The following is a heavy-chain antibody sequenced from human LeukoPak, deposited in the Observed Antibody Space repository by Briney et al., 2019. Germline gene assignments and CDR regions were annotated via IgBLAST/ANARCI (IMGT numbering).Heavy chain of an antibody. Sequence: ASVKVSCKASGGTFSSYAISWVRQAPGHGLEWMGGIIPIFGTANYAQKFQGRVTITTDESTSTAYMELSSLRSEDTAVYYCARGDYYYDSGGVDTDDAFDIWGQGTMVTVSS. CDR2: IIPIFGTA. D-gene: IGHD3-3*01. CDR3: ARGDYYYDSGGVDTDDAFDI. J-gene: IGHJ3*02. CDR1: GGTFSSYA. V-gene: IGHV1-69*05.